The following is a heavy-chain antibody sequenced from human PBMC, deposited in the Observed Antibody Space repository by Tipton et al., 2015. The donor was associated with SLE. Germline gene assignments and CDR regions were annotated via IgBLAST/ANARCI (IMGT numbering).Heavy chain of an antibody. CDR2: IYYSGTA. D-gene: IGHD2-8*01. CDR1: GGSFSGYY. V-gene: IGHV4-34*01. CDR3: VRLRSKVLIDY. J-gene: IGHJ4*02. Sequence: TLSLTCAVYGGSFSGYYWSWIRQPPGKDLEWIATIYYSGTAYYNPSLRSRVTISVDTTKNQFSLKMTSVTAADTAVYYCVRLRSKVLIDYWGQGTLVTVSS.